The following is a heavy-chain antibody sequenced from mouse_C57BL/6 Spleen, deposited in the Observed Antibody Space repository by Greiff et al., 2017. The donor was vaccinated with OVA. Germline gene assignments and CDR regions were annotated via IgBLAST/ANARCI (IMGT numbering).Heavy chain of an antibody. V-gene: IGHV1-50*01. Sequence: QVQLQQPGAELVKPGASVKLSCKASGYTFTSYWMQWVKQRPGQGLEWIGEIDPSDSYTNYNQKFKGKATLTVDTSSSTAYMQLSSLTSEDSAVCYCARTITTVLDYWGQGTSVTVSS. CDR3: ARTITTVLDY. J-gene: IGHJ4*01. CDR1: GYTFTSYW. D-gene: IGHD1-1*01. CDR2: IDPSDSYT.